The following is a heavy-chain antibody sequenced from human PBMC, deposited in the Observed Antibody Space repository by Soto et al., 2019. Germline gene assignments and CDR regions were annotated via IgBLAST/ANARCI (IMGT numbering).Heavy chain of an antibody. CDR3: ARDPRLRFREGGMDV. Sequence: ASVKVSCKASGYTFTSYGISWVRQAPGQGLEWMGWISAYNGNTNYAQKLQGRVTMTTDTSTSTAYMELRSLRSDDTAVYYCARDPRLRFREGGMDVWGQGTTVTVSS. D-gene: IGHD3-3*01. CDR2: ISAYNGNT. J-gene: IGHJ6*02. V-gene: IGHV1-18*04. CDR1: GYTFTSYG.